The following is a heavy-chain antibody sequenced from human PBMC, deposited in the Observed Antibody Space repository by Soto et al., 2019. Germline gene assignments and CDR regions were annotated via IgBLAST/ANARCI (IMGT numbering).Heavy chain of an antibody. CDR2: INHSGST. D-gene: IGHD3-9*01. V-gene: IGHV4-34*01. J-gene: IGHJ6*02. CDR3: ARAPGLKYYSYYYEIYV. Sequence: LSLTCAVYGGSFSGYYWSWIRQPPGKGLEWIGEINHSGSTNYNPSLKSRVTISVDTSKNQFSLKLSSVTAADTAVYYCARAPGLKYYSYYYEIYVLRQPDTVTVSS. CDR1: GGSFSGYY.